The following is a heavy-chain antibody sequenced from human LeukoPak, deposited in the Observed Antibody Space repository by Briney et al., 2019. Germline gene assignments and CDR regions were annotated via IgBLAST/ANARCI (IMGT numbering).Heavy chain of an antibody. CDR3: ARARPLAAAGTTGGEIDY. D-gene: IGHD6-13*01. J-gene: IGHJ4*02. CDR1: GGSISNYH. Sequence: SETLSLTCTVSGGSISNYHWSWIRQPPGKGLEWVGYIYYSGSTNYNPSLKSRVTISVDTSKNQFSLKLSSVTAADTAVYYCARARPLAAAGTTGGEIDYWGQGTLVTVSS. V-gene: IGHV4-59*01. CDR2: IYYSGST.